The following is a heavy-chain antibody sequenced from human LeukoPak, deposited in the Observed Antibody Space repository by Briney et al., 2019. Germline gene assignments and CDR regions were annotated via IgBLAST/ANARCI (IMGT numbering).Heavy chain of an antibody. V-gene: IGHV7-4-1*02. CDR3: ATSPGIAAPSGYYFDH. CDR1: GYTFTSYA. J-gene: IGHJ4*02. CDR2: INTNTGNP. D-gene: IGHD6-13*01. Sequence: ASVKVSCKASGYTFTSYAMNWVRQAPGQGLEWMGWINTNTGNPTYAQGFTGRFVFSLDTSVSTAYLQISSLKAEDTAVYYCATSPGIAAPSGYYFDHWGQGTLVTVSS.